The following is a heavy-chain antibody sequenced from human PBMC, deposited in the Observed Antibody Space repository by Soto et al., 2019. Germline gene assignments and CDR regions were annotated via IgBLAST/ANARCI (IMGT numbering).Heavy chain of an antibody. CDR1: GGSISSSSYY. V-gene: IGHV4-39*07. CDR2: IYYSGST. CDR3: ARDRDKGASMDV. D-gene: IGHD3-16*01. J-gene: IGHJ6*02. Sequence: SETLSLTCTVSGGSISSSSYYWGWIRQPPGKGLEWIGSIYYSGSTYYNPSLKSRVTISVDTSKNQFSLKLSSVTAADTAVYYGARDRDKGASMDVWGQGTTVTV.